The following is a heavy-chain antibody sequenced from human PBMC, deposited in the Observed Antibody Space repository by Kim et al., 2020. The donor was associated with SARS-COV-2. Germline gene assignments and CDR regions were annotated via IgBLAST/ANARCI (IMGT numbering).Heavy chain of an antibody. CDR3: ARDGTRIAARHVYYYGMDV. Sequence: ASVKVSCKASGYTFTGYYMHWVRQAPGQGLEWMGWINPNSGGTNYAQKFQGRVTMTRDTSISTAYMELSRLRSDDTAVYYCARDGTRIAARHVYYYGMDVWGQGTTVTVSS. CDR2: INPNSGGT. CDR1: GYTFTGYY. V-gene: IGHV1-2*02. J-gene: IGHJ6*02. D-gene: IGHD6-25*01.